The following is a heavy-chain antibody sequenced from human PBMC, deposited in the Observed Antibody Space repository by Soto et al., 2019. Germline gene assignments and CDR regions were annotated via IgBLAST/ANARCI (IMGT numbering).Heavy chain of an antibody. D-gene: IGHD6-19*01. CDR1: GFTFSSYG. CDR2: IWYDGSNK. J-gene: IGHJ4*02. Sequence: GGSLRLSCAASGFTFSSYGMHWVRQAPGKGLEWVAVIWYDGSNKYYADSVKGRFTISRDNSKNTLYLQMNSLRAEDTAVYYCARDHNTGGHRIAVPGGYFDYWGQGTLVTVSS. V-gene: IGHV3-33*01. CDR3: ARDHNTGGHRIAVPGGYFDY.